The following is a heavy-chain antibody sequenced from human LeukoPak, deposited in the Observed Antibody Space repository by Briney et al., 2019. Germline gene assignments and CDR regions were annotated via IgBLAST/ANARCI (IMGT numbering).Heavy chain of an antibody. CDR1: GFTFSSYA. J-gene: IGHJ4*02. CDR3: TRGDSPDY. Sequence: PGGSLRLSCAASGFTFSSYAMSWVRQAPGKGLEWLSYISMSGSAIYYADSVRGRFTISRDNAKNSLYLQMNSLTVEDTAVYYCTRGDSPDYRGQGTLVAVSS. V-gene: IGHV3-48*01. D-gene: IGHD2-15*01. CDR2: ISMSGSAI.